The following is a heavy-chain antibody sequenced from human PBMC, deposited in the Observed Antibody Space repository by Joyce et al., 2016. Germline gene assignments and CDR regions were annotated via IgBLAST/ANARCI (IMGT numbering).Heavy chain of an antibody. Sequence: EVQLVESGGGLIQPGGSLRLSCAASGFTVSANYMNWGRQAPGQVLELVSVIYSGGNTYYADSVKGRFTISRDNSKNTLYLQMSSLRAEDTAMYYCARDSCGGDCFLHGTFDIWGQGTMVTVSS. V-gene: IGHV3-53*01. J-gene: IGHJ3*02. D-gene: IGHD2-21*02. CDR1: GFTVSANY. CDR3: ARDSCGGDCFLHGTFDI. CDR2: IYSGGNT.